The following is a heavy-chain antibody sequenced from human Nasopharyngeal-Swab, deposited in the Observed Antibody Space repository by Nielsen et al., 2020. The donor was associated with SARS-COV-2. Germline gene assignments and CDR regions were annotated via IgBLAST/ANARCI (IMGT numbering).Heavy chain of an antibody. V-gene: IGHV3-49*03. CDR3: SSYSSVHTLPIDY. J-gene: IGHJ4*02. D-gene: IGHD2-15*01. CDR2: IRSKAYGGTT. CDR1: GFTFGDYA. Sequence: GESLKISCTASGFTFGDYAMSWFRQAPGKGLEWVGFIRSKAYGGTTEYAASVKGRFTISRDDSKSIAYLQMNSLKTEDTAVYYCSSYSSVHTLPIDYWGQGTLVTVSS.